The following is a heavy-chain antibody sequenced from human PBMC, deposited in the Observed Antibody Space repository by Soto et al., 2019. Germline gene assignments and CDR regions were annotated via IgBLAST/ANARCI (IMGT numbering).Heavy chain of an antibody. J-gene: IGHJ4*02. CDR3: ARQSLDCSGGSCYTYYFDY. Sequence: SETLSLTCTVSGGSINNYYWSWIRQPPGKGLEWIAYIYYTGSTNYNPSLKSRVTISVDTSKNQFSLKLSSVTAADTAVYYCARQSLDCSGGSCYTYYFDYWGQGTLVTVSS. CDR1: GGSINNYY. D-gene: IGHD2-15*01. V-gene: IGHV4-59*08. CDR2: IYYTGST.